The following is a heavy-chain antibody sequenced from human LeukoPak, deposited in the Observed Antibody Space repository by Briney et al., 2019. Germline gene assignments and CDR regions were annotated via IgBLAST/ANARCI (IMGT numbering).Heavy chain of an antibody. CDR2: ICSGGST. CDR3: ARGDGTGQYFGY. V-gene: IGHV3-66*01. Sequence: GGPLRLSCAASGFTVSSNFMSWSRQPPGEGLEWVSFICSGGSTYYADSVKDRFTISRDNSKNTLYLQMNSLTAEDTAVYYRARGDGTGQYFGYWGQGTLVTVSS. D-gene: IGHD2-8*02. CDR1: GFTVSSNF. J-gene: IGHJ4*02.